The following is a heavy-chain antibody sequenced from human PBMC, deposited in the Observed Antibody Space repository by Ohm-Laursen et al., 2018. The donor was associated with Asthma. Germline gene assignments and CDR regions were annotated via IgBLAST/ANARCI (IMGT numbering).Heavy chain of an antibody. V-gene: IGHV3-21*01. CDR2: ISSSSSYI. CDR1: GFTFSSYS. J-gene: IGHJ4*02. D-gene: IGHD3-10*01. Sequence: GSLRLSCAASGFTFSSYSMNWVRQAPGKGLEWVSSISSSSSYIYYADSVKGRFTISRDNAKNSLYLQMNSLGAEDTAVYYCRGLYHYASGRLEGDYWGQGTLVTVSS. CDR3: RGLYHYASGRLEGDY.